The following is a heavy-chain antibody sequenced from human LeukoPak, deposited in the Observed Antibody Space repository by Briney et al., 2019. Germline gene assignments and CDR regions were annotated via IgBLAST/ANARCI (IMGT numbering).Heavy chain of an antibody. J-gene: IGHJ4*02. CDR1: GGSISSYY. CDR2: IYYSGST. V-gene: IGHV4-59*01. Sequence: SETLSLTRTVSGGSISSYYWSWIRQPPGKGLEWIGYIYYSGSTNYNPSLKSRVTISVDTSKNQFSLKLSSVTAADTAVYYCASDCSGGSCYDYWGQGTLVTVSS. D-gene: IGHD2-15*01. CDR3: ASDCSGGSCYDY.